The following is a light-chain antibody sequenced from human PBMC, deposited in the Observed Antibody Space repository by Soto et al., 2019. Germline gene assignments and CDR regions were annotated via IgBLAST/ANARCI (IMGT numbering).Light chain of an antibody. CDR1: QSLSGRY. Sequence: DTMLTQSPGTLALSPGXGATLSCRASQSLSGRYLAWYQQKPGQAPRLLIYGASTRATGIPDRFSGSGSGTDFTLTISRLEPEDFAVYYCQQYDSSPRTFGQGTKADIK. V-gene: IGKV3-20*01. J-gene: IGKJ1*01. CDR2: GAS. CDR3: QQYDSSPRT.